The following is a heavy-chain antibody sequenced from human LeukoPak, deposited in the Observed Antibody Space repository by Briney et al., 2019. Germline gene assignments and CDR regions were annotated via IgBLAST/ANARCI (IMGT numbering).Heavy chain of an antibody. CDR2: MNPNSGNT. Sequence: GASVKVSCKASGYTFTSYDINWVRQATGQGLEWMGWMNPNSGNTGYAQKFQGRVTITRNTSISTAYMELSSLRSEDTAVYYCARVINDYGDYGVGAFDIWGQGTMVTVSS. D-gene: IGHD4-17*01. V-gene: IGHV1-8*03. J-gene: IGHJ3*02. CDR1: GYTFTSYD. CDR3: ARVINDYGDYGVGAFDI.